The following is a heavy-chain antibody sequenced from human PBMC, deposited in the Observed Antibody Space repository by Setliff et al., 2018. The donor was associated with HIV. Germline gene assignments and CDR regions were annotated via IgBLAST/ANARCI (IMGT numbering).Heavy chain of an antibody. CDR2: VSASESS. CDR3: ARGRGDIVLLVYTYPPDY. J-gene: IGHJ4*02. V-gene: IGHV4-61*09. D-gene: IGHD2-8*02. Sequence: LSLTCSVYGASISNSNSYWSWVRQPAGKGLEWIGHVSASESSIYNPFLKSRVTISVDTTKNHFSLNLTTVTAADTAVYYCARGRGDIVLLVYTYPPDYWGRGKLVTVSS. CDR1: GASISNSNSY.